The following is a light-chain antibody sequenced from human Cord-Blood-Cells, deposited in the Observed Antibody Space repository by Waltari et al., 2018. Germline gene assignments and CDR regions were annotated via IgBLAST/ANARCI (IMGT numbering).Light chain of an antibody. Sequence: QSAVTQPASVSGSPGQSITISCTGTSSAVGSYNLVSWYQQHPGKAPKPMIYEGSKRPSGVSNRFSGSKSGNTASLTISGLQAEDEADYYCCSYAGSSTWVFGGGTKLTVL. CDR3: CSYAGSSTWV. V-gene: IGLV2-23*01. CDR1: SSAVGSYNL. J-gene: IGLJ3*02. CDR2: EGS.